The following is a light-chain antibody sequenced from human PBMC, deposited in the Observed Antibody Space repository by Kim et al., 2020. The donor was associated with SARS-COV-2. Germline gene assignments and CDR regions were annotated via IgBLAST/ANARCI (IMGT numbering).Light chain of an antibody. J-gene: IGKJ1*01. CDR3: QHLGT. Sequence: EIVLTQSPATLSLSPGERVTLSCRASQSVTMSLAWYQQKPGQAPRLLIYDASTRATGVPPRFSGSGSGTDFTLTISILQPEDFAVYYCQHLGTFGQGTKVDIK. CDR1: QSVTMS. V-gene: IGKV3-11*01. CDR2: DAS.